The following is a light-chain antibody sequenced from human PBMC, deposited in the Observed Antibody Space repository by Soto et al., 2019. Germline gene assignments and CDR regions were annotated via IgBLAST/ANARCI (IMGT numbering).Light chain of an antibody. CDR2: DAS. CDR3: QNYNSYSWT. CDR1: ENISNL. Sequence: DFQMTQSPSTLSSFLGDRVTITCRASENISNLLAWYQQKPGNAPRLLIYDASSLESGVPSRFSGSGSGTEFTLTISSPQPDDFATYFCQNYNSYSWTFGLGTKVDI. J-gene: IGKJ1*01. V-gene: IGKV1-5*01.